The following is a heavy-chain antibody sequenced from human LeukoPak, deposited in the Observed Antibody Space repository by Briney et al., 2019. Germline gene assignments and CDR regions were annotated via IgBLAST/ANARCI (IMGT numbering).Heavy chain of an antibody. D-gene: IGHD4-17*01. Sequence: PGGSLRLSCAPSGFTFSSYAMSWVRQAPGKGLEWVSAISGSGGSTYYADSVKGRFTISRDNSKNTLYLQMNSLRAEDTAVYYCAKLTSINGDYGPYFDYWGQGTLVTVSS. V-gene: IGHV3-23*01. CDR3: AKLTSINGDYGPYFDY. J-gene: IGHJ4*02. CDR2: ISGSGGST. CDR1: GFTFSSYA.